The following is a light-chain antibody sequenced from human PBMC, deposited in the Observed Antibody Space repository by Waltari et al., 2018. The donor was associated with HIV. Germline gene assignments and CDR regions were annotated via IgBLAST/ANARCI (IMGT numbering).Light chain of an antibody. V-gene: IGLV1-44*01. CDR1: SSNIGSNT. CDR3: ATWDDSLNGRWV. CDR2: SNN. Sequence: QSVLTQPPSASGTPGQRVTISCSGSSSNIGSNTVNWYQQLQGTAPKLLIYSNNPRPSVVPDRFSCSKSGTSASLAISGLQSEDEADYYCATWDDSLNGRWVFGGGTKLTVL. J-gene: IGLJ3*02.